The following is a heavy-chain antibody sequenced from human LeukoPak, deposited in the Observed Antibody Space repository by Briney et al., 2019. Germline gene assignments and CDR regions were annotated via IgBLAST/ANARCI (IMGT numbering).Heavy chain of an antibody. CDR3: AVLGELSLTQFDY. J-gene: IGHJ4*02. D-gene: IGHD3-10*01. CDR2: IYYSGST. CDR1: GGSISSSSYH. V-gene: IGHV4-39*07. Sequence: SETLSLTCTVSGGSISSSSYHWGWIRQPPGKGLEWIGSIYYSGSTYYNPSLKSRVTISVDTSKNQFSLKLSSVTAADTAVYYCAVLGELSLTQFDYWGQGTLVTVSS.